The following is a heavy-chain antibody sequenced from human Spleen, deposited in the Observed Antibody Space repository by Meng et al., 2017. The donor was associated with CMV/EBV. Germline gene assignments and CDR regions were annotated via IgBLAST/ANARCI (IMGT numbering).Heavy chain of an antibody. CDR2: INPNTGDT. J-gene: IGHJ4*02. CDR3: AREAYCSSTSCPNDK. D-gene: IGHD2-2*01. CDR1: GYTFTGYH. V-gene: IGHV1-2*02. Sequence: ASVKSCKASGYTFTGYHIHWVRQTPGQGLQWMAWINPNTGDTNYAQRFQGRVTVTRDMSISTAYMELSRLRSDDTAVYYCAREAYCSSTSCPNDKWGQGTLVTVSS.